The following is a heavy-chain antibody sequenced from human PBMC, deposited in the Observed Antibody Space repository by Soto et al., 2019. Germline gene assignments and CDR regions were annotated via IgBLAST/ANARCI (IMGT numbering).Heavy chain of an antibody. CDR3: VRDKGYPSYGGSFFDF. CDR2: IYYSGST. Sequence: PSETLSLTCAVSGGSISSGGYSWSWIRQPPGKGLEWIGYIYYSGSTYYNPSLRSRVTISVDRSKNQFSLKLRSVTAADTAVYYCVRDKGYPSYGGSFFDFWGPGALVTVSS. V-gene: IGHV4-30-2*01. J-gene: IGHJ4*02. D-gene: IGHD1-26*01. CDR1: GGSISSGGYS.